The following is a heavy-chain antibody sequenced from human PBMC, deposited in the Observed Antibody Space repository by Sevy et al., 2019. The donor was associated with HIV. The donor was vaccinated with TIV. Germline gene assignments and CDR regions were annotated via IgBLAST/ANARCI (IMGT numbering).Heavy chain of an antibody. Sequence: GGSLRLSCAASGFTFSSYAMSWVRQAPGKGLEWVSAISGSGGSTYYADSVKGRFTISRDNSKKTLYMQMNSLRAEDTAVYYCAKGDRTFYGLDVWGQGTTVTVSS. CDR3: AKGDRTFYGLDV. CDR2: ISGSGGST. V-gene: IGHV3-23*01. D-gene: IGHD2-15*01. J-gene: IGHJ6*02. CDR1: GFTFSSYA.